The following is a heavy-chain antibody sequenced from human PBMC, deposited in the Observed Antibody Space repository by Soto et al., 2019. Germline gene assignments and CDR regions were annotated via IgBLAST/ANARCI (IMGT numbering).Heavy chain of an antibody. CDR3: ARGRGVVIPAGTPDAFDV. J-gene: IGHJ3*01. CDR1: GYIFNKYG. CDR2: ISAFNGYT. D-gene: IGHD2-21*01. Sequence: ASVKVSCKASGYIFNKYGFNWVRQAPGQGLEWMGRISAFNGYTNFAQKFQGRVTLTTDTSTNTAYMELSSLRSDDTAIYYCARGRGVVIPAGTPDAFDVWGQGTMVTV. V-gene: IGHV1-18*01.